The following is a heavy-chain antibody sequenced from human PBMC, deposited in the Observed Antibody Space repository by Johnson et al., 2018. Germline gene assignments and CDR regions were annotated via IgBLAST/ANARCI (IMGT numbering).Heavy chain of an antibody. D-gene: IGHD3-10*01. CDR3: ATPRGPITMVRGVISDYSSYDMDV. Sequence: QVQLVQSGAEVKKPGSSVKVSCKASGGTFSNYAISWVRQVPGQGLEWMGGIIPIFGTAKYAQKFQGRVTITADEFTSTASMEVCSLTSADTAMYYCATPRGPITMVRGVISDYSSYDMDVWGQGTTVTVSS. CDR2: IIPIFGTA. V-gene: IGHV1-69*01. CDR1: GGTFSNYA. J-gene: IGHJ6*02.